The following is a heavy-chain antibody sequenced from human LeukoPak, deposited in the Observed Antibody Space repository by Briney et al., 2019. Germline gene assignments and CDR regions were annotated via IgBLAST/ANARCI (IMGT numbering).Heavy chain of an antibody. CDR2: IYYSGST. D-gene: IGHD2-15*01. V-gene: IGHV4-39*01. CDR3: VRVVVAASAEFDY. Sequence: SETLSLTCTVSGGSISSSSYYWGWIRQPPGKGLEWIGSIYYSGSTYYNPSLKSRVTISVGTSKNQFSLKLSSVTAADTAVYYCVRVVVAASAEFDYWGQGTLVTVSS. J-gene: IGHJ4*02. CDR1: GGSISSSSYY.